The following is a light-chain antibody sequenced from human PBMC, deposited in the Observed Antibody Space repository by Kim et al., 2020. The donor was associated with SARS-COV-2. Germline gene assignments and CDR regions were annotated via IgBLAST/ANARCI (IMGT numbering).Light chain of an antibody. J-gene: IGLJ3*02. CDR2: SNN. Sequence: GQRVTISCSGSSSNIGSNFVYWYQQLPGTAPKLLIYSNNPRPSGVPDRFSGSKSGTSASLAISGLRSEDEADYYCAAWDDSLSDPVFGGGTQLTVL. CDR1: SSNIGSNF. V-gene: IGLV1-47*01. CDR3: AAWDDSLSDPV.